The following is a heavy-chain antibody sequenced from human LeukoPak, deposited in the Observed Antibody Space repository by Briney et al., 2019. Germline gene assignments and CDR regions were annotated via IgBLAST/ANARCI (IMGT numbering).Heavy chain of an antibody. CDR3: ARNLTSTLGAFDI. CDR1: GYTFTNCG. D-gene: IGHD5/OR15-5a*01. CDR2: ISSYNANT. Sequence: ASVNVSRKAAGYTFTNCGIRWMRQARAQGRGGKGWISSYNANTKYVQKFQGRVTMTTDTSTSTAYMELRSLRSDDTAVYYCARNLTSTLGAFDIWGQGTMVTLSS. V-gene: IGHV1-18*01. J-gene: IGHJ3*02.